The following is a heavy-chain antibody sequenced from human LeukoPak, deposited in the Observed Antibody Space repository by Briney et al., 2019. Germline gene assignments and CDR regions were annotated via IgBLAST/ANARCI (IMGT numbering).Heavy chain of an antibody. CDR1: GYSFTSFW. V-gene: IGHV5-51*01. CDR3: ARPPGHGTSSPLDY. D-gene: IGHD6-6*01. Sequence: GESLKISCKGSGYSFTSFWIAWVRQMPGKGLEWMGIIHPGDSDTRYSPSFQGQVTISADKSISTAYLQWSSLKVSDTAMYYCARPPGHGTSSPLDYWGQGTLVTVSS. CDR2: IHPGDSDT. J-gene: IGHJ4*02.